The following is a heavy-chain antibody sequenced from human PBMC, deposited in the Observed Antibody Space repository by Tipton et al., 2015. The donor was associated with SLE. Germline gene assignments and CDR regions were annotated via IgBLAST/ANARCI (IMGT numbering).Heavy chain of an antibody. J-gene: IGHJ2*01. D-gene: IGHD3-10*01. CDR1: GYTFTSYG. CDR2: ISAYNGNT. Sequence: QVQLVQSGAEVKKPGASVKVSCKASGYTFTSYGISWVRQAPGQGLEWMGWISAYNGNTNYAQKLKGRVTMTTDTSTSTAYMELRGPGTDRTGVYFRAREAPGGGLGLPSPWVLGPWGRGPLV. CDR3: AREAPGGGLGLPSPWVLGP. V-gene: IGHV1-18*01.